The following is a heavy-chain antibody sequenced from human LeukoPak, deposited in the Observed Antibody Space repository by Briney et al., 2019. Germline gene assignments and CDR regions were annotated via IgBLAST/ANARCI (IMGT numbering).Heavy chain of an antibody. CDR2: ISGSGGST. D-gene: IGHD6-25*01. CDR3: ASDYFLDY. CDR1: GFTFSTYA. J-gene: IGHJ4*02. Sequence: GGSLRLSCAASGFTFSTYAMTWVRQAPGKGLEWVSVISGSGGSTYYADSVKGRFTISRDNSKNTLYLQMNSLRADDTAVYYCASDYFLDYWGQGTLVTVSS. V-gene: IGHV3-23*01.